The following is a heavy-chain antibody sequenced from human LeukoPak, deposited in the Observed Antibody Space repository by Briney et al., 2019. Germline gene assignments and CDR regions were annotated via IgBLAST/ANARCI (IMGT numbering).Heavy chain of an antibody. CDR2: ISYSGST. CDR3: AKMSTAEVYFDY. V-gene: IGHV4-59*04. J-gene: IGHJ4*02. Sequence: PSETLSLTCAVYGGSFSGYYWSWIRQPPGKGLEWIGYISYSGSTYYNPSLKSRVTMSLDTSKNQFSLKLSSVTAADTAVYYCAKMSTAEVYFDYWGQGTLVTVSS. D-gene: IGHD5-24*01. CDR1: GGSFSGYY.